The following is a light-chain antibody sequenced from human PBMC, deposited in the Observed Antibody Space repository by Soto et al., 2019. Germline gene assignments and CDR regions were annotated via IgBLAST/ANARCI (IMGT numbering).Light chain of an antibody. CDR3: QQYGSASWT. Sequence: EIVLTQSPGTLSLSPGERATLSCRASQSVSSSYLAWYQHKPGQAPRLLIYGASSRATGIPDRFSGSGSGRDFTLTISGLEPEDFAVYYCQQYGSASWTFGQGTKVDVK. J-gene: IGKJ1*01. V-gene: IGKV3-20*01. CDR2: GAS. CDR1: QSVSSSY.